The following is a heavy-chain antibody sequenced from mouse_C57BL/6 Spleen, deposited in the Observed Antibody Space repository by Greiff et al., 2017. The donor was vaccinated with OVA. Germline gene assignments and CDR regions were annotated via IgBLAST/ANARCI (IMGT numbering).Heavy chain of an antibody. J-gene: IGHJ3*01. V-gene: IGHV1-64*01. CDR1: GYTFTSYW. CDR3: ARSHGLGYSNYAWFAY. Sequence: QVQLKQSGAELVKPGASVKLSCKASGYTFTSYWMHWVKQRPGQGLEWIGMIHPNSGSTNYNEKFKSKATLTVDKSSSTAYMQLSSLTSEDSAVYYCARSHGLGYSNYAWFAYWGQGTLVTVSA. D-gene: IGHD2-5*01. CDR2: IHPNSGST.